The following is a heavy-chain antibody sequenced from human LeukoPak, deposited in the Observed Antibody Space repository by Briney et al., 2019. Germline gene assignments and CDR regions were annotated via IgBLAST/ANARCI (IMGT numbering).Heavy chain of an antibody. Sequence: SETLSLTCAVYGGSFSGYYWSWIRQPPGKGLEWIGEINHSGSTNYNPSLKSRVTISVDTSKNQFSLKLSSVTAADTAVYYCARDYRYLDSSGYYSFDYWGQGTLVTVSS. CDR1: GGSFSGYY. V-gene: IGHV4-34*01. CDR3: ARDYRYLDSSGYYSFDY. J-gene: IGHJ4*02. CDR2: INHSGST. D-gene: IGHD3-22*01.